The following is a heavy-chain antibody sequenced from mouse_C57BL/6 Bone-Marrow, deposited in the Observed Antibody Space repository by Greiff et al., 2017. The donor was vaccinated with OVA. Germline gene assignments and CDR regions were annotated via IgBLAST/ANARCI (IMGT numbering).Heavy chain of an antibody. Sequence: EVQVVESGGDLVKPGGSLKLSCAASGFTFSSYGMSWVRQTPDKRLEWVATISSGGGYTYYPDSVKGRFTISRDNAKNTLYLQMSSLKSEATAMYYCASPLGRRFAYWGQGTLVTVSA. CDR2: ISSGGGYT. J-gene: IGHJ3*01. CDR1: GFTFSSYG. CDR3: ASPLGRRFAY. D-gene: IGHD4-1*01. V-gene: IGHV5-6*01.